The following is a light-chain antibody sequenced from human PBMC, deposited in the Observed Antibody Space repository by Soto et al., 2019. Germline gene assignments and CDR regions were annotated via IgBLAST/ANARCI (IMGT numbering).Light chain of an antibody. CDR2: DDN. V-gene: IGLV1-51*01. CDR1: SSNMRGNS. Sequence: QSVLTQPPSVSAAPGQKVTISCSGRSSNMRGNSVSWYQQLPGTAPKLLIYDDNKRPSGIPDRFSGSKSGTSATLGITGFQTGDEADYYCGSWDSSLSAYVFGTGTKVTVL. J-gene: IGLJ1*01. CDR3: GSWDSSLSAYV.